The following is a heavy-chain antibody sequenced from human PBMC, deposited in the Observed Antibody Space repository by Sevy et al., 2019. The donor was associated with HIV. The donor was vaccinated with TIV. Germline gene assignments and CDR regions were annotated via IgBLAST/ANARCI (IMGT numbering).Heavy chain of an antibody. CDR2: IYPADSDT. CDR1: GYRFLAYW. J-gene: IGHJ4*02. CDR3: ARHGTTDHYYGDSSGGDF. D-gene: IGHD3-10*01. V-gene: IGHV5-51*01. Sequence: GESLKISCQTSGYRFLAYWIAWVRQMPGQGLEWMGIIYPADSDTRYSPSFQGHVTFSVDKSTSTAYLQWSSLKASDSAIYYCARHGTTDHYYGDSSGGDFWGQGTLVTVSS.